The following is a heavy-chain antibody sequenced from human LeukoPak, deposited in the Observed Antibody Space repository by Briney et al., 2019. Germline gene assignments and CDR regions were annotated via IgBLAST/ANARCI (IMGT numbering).Heavy chain of an antibody. CDR2: INSDGSST. Sequence: PGGSLRLSCAASGFTFSSSWMHWVRQAPEKGLVWVSRINSDGSSTSYADSVKGRFTISRDNSKNTLSLQVSSLRTEDTAVYYCAKDRYSYAFEYSDSWGQGTLVTVSS. CDR3: AKDRYSYAFEYSDS. J-gene: IGHJ4*02. D-gene: IGHD5-18*01. CDR1: GFTFSSSW. V-gene: IGHV3-74*01.